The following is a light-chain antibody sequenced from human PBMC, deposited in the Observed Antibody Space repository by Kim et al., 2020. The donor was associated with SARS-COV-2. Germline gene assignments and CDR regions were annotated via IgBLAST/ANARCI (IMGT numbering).Light chain of an antibody. J-gene: IGKJ1*01. V-gene: IGKV1-5*03. CDR2: RAS. Sequence: DIQITQSPSTLSASVGDRVTISCRASQSISTWLAWYQQKPGKAPKLLVYRASILESGVPSRFSGSGSGTEFTLTISSLQPDDFATYSCQQYNSYSPWTFGQGTKVEIK. CDR3: QQYNSYSPWT. CDR1: QSISTW.